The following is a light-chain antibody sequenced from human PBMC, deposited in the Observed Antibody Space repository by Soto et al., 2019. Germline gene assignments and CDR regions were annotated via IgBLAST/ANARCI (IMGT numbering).Light chain of an antibody. J-gene: IGKJ5*01. CDR2: DAS. V-gene: IGKV1-33*01. CDR3: QQYENLPT. CDR1: QPISTY. Sequence: DIQMTQSPSSLSASEGDRVIITCRASQPISTYLNWFQQKPGRAPKLLIYDASNLEAGVPSRFRGSGSGTDFTFTISRLQPEDIATYYCQQYENLPTFGQGTRLEIK.